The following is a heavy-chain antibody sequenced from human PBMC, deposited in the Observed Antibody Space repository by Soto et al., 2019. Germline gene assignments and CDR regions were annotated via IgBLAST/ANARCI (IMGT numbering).Heavy chain of an antibody. Sequence: TLSLTCTVSGRSIISSIYYWGWIRQPPGKGLEWIGSIYYSGSTYYNPSLKSRVTISVDTSKNQFSLKLSSVTAADTAVYYCARRGLVIDAFDIWGQGIMVTVSS. CDR3: ARRGLVIDAFDI. D-gene: IGHD3-10*01. CDR1: GRSIISSIYY. J-gene: IGHJ3*02. CDR2: IYYSGST. V-gene: IGHV4-39*01.